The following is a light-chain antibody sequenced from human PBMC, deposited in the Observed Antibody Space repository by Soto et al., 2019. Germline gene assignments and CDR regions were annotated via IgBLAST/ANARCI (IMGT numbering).Light chain of an antibody. CDR2: GAS. V-gene: IGKV3-20*01. J-gene: IGKJ1*01. CDR1: QSVSSNY. Sequence: LAQSPGTLSLSPGERATLSCRASQSVSSNYLAWYQRKPGQAPRLLIFGASSRATGIPDRFSGSGSGTDFTLTISRLEPEDFAVYWCQPYDSSPRTLSQGTKVDIK. CDR3: QPYDSSPRT.